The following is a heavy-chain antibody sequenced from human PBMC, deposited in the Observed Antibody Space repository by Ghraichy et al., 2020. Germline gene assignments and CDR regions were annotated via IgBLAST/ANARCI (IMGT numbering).Heavy chain of an antibody. Sequence: ASVKVSCKASGYTFTGYYMHWVRQAPGQGLEWMGRINPNSGGTNYAQKFQGRVTMTRDTSISTAYMELSRLRSDDTAVYYCARDRSITMVRGVIVSYNWFDPWGQGTLVTVSS. V-gene: IGHV1-2*06. CDR2: INPNSGGT. J-gene: IGHJ5*02. CDR3: ARDRSITMVRGVIVSYNWFDP. CDR1: GYTFTGYY. D-gene: IGHD3-10*01.